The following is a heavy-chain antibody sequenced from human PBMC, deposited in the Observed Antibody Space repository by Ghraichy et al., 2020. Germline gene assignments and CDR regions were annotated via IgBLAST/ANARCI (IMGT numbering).Heavy chain of an antibody. Sequence: GGSLRLSCAASGFTFSSYGMHWVRQAPGKGLEWVAFIRYDGSNKYYADSVKGRFTISRDSSKNTLYLQMNSLRAEDTAVYYCAKELGARKNSYGFDYWGQGTLVTVSS. J-gene: IGHJ4*02. D-gene: IGHD5-18*01. CDR3: AKELGARKNSYGFDY. CDR1: GFTFSSYG. V-gene: IGHV3-30*02. CDR2: IRYDGSNK.